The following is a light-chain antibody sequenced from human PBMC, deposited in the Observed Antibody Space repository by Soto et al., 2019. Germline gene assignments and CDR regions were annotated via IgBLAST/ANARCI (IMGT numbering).Light chain of an antibody. J-gene: IGKJ2*01. CDR2: GAI. CDR3: QQSGSSPLS. Sequence: EIVMTQSPGTLSLSPGERVTLSCRASESVSSGYAGWYQQKPGQAPRLVIFGAIGRATGIPDRFRGSGSGTDFTLTISSLEPEYFAVYYCQQSGSSPLSFGQGTKLEIK. CDR1: ESVSSGY. V-gene: IGKV3-20*01.